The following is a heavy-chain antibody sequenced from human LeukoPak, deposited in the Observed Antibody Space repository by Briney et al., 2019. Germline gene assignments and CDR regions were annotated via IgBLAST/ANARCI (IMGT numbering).Heavy chain of an antibody. V-gene: IGHV3-74*01. J-gene: IGHJ3*01. D-gene: IGHD2-8*01. CDR3: ARSPSGVFDV. Sequence: GGSLRLSCVASGFTFSNYWMQWVRQVPGKGLVWVSRLNGDGTNIIYADSVKGRFTISRDNAENTLYLQMNSLRAEDTALYYCARSPSGVFDVWGQGTTVTVSS. CDR2: LNGDGTNI. CDR1: GFTFSNYW.